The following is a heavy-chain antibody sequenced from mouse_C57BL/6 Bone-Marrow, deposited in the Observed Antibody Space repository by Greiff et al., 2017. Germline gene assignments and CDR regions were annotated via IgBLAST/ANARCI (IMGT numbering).Heavy chain of an antibody. CDR1: GYTFTDYN. V-gene: IGHV1-18*01. D-gene: IGHD1-1*01. CDR2: INPNNGGT. CDR3: ARSADTVRFAY. Sequence: VQLQQSGPELVKPGASVKIPCKASGYTFTDYNMDWVKQSHGKSLEWIGDINPNNGGTIYNQKFKGKATLTVDKSSSTAYMELRSLTSEDTAVYYCARSADTVRFAYWGQGTLVTVSA. J-gene: IGHJ3*01.